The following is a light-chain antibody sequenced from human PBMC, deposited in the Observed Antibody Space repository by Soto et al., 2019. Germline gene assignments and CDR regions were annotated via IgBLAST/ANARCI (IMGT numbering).Light chain of an antibody. CDR1: SSDVGGYNF. Sequence: QSALTQPASVSGSPGQSITLSCTGTSSDVGGYNFVSWYQQHSGKPPKLMIFEVNSRPSGVSNRFSGSKSGNTASLTISGLQSEDEADYFCSSYASTSALVFGTGTKLTVL. J-gene: IGLJ1*01. CDR3: SSYASTSALV. V-gene: IGLV2-14*01. CDR2: EVN.